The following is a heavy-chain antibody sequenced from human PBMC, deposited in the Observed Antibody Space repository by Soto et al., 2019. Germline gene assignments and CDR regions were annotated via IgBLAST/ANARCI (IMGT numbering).Heavy chain of an antibody. Sequence: PGGSLRLSCEAPGFNFGNSAMHWVRQAPGKGLEWVAVIWYDGSNTYYGDSVQGRFIISRDNSKNLMYLKMNSLRAEDTALYHGARDMTKNGDSHGSAEFWGLGT. CDR2: IWYDGSNT. V-gene: IGHV3-33*01. CDR1: GFNFGNSA. CDR3: ARDMTKNGDSHGSAEF. D-gene: IGHD2-8*01. J-gene: IGHJ4*02.